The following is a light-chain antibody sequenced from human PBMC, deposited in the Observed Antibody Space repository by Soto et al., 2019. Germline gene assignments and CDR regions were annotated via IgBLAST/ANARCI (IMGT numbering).Light chain of an antibody. J-gene: IGLJ2*01. Sequence: SSELTQPSSVSVSPGQTARITCSGDVLAKKYARWFQQKPGQAPVVAIYKDSERPSGIPERFSGSSSGTTVTLTISGAQVEDDADYYCYSAADNNLVFGGGTKLTVL. CDR2: KDS. V-gene: IGLV3-27*01. CDR3: YSAADNNLV. CDR1: VLAKKY.